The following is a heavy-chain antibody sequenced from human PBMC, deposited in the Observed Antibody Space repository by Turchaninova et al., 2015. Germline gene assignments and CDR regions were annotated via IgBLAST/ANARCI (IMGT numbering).Heavy chain of an antibody. Sequence: EVQLVAFGGGLLQPGGSLRRSCAASGFTFSSYEMNWVRQAPGKGLEWVSYISSSGSTIYYADSVKGRFTISRDNAKNSLYLQMNSLRAEDTAVYYCARDSGYVDFDYWGQGTLVTVSS. D-gene: IGHD5-12*01. CDR2: ISSSGSTI. CDR3: ARDSGYVDFDY. J-gene: IGHJ4*02. CDR1: GFTFSSYE. V-gene: IGHV3-48*03.